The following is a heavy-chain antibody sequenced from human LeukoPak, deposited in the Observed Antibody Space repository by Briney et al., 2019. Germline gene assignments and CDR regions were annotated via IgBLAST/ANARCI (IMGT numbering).Heavy chain of an antibody. CDR2: TRNKANSYTT. Sequence: GGSLRLSCAASGFSFSDYYMDWVRQAPGKGLEWVGRTRNKANSYTTEYAASVKGRFTISRDDSKNSLYLQMNSLESEDTAVYYCASHAGMAAAGRVFDYWGRGTLVTVSS. CDR3: ASHAGMAAAGRVFDY. D-gene: IGHD6-13*01. CDR1: GFSFSDYY. J-gene: IGHJ4*02. V-gene: IGHV3-72*01.